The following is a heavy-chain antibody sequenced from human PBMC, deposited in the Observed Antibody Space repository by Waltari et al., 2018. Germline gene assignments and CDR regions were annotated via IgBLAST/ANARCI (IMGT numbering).Heavy chain of an antibody. J-gene: IGHJ6*02. CDR1: GGTFRGYY. D-gene: IGHD6-19*01. V-gene: IGHV4-34*02. CDR3: ARRSSGWYGKDYYYGLDV. CDR2: INHRGGT. Sequence: QVQLQQWGEGLVKPSETLSLTCAVSGGTFRGYYWTWIRQFPGKGLEWIGEINHRGGTNYNPSLKSRFSISVDTPKRQVSLKLTSATAADTAVYFCARRSSGWYGKDYYYGLDVWGRGTTVAVSS.